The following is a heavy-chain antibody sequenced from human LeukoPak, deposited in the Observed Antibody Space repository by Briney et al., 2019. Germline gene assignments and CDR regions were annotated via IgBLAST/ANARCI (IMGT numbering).Heavy chain of an antibody. CDR1: GFTFSRSC. J-gene: IGHJ4*02. D-gene: IGHD6-13*01. CDR2: ISYDGSNK. CDR3: ARDPRIAAAYFDY. V-gene: IGHV3-30*03. Sequence: GGSLRLSCAASGFTFSRSCMSWVRQAPGKGLEWVAVISYDGSNKYYADSVKGRFTISRDNSKNTLYLQMNSLRAEDTAVYYCARDPRIAAAYFDYWGQGTLVTVSS.